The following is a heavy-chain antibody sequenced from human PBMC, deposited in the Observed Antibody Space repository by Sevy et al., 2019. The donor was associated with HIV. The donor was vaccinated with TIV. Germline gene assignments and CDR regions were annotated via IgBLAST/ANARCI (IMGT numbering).Heavy chain of an antibody. J-gene: IGHJ6*02. D-gene: IGHD3-10*01. V-gene: IGHV3-30*04. CDR1: GFTFSSYA. CDR2: ISYDGSNK. CDR3: ARDILLLWFGELLPSSYGMDV. Sequence: GASLRLSCAASGFTFSSYAMHWVRQAPGKGLEWVAVISYDGSNKYYADSVKGRFTISRDNSKNTLYLQMNSLRAEDTAVYYCARDILLLWFGELLPSSYGMDVWGQGTTVTVSS.